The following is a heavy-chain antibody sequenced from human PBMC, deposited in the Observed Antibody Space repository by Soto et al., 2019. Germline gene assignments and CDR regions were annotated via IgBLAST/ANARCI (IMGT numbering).Heavy chain of an antibody. Sequence: TGGSLRLSCAASRFTFSRFEMSWIRQPAGKGLEWIGRIHSSGTTNYNPSLKSRVTMSVDTSRNQFSLKLTSVTAADTAVYYCARDRIIGTSYSDYWGQGVLVTVSS. CDR1: RFTFSRFE. V-gene: IGHV4-4*07. D-gene: IGHD1-7*01. CDR2: IHSSGTT. J-gene: IGHJ4*02. CDR3: ARDRIIGTSYSDY.